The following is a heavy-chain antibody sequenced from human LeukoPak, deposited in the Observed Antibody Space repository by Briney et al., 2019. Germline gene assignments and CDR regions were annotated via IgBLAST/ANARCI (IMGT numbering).Heavy chain of an antibody. Sequence: SVKVSCKASGGTFSSYAISWVRQAPGQGLEWMGGIIPIFGTANYAQKFQGRVTITMDESTSTAYMELRSLRSDDTAVYYCAREGAYCSSTSCHLQNWFDPWGQGTLVTVSS. CDR2: IIPIFGTA. D-gene: IGHD2-2*01. J-gene: IGHJ5*02. CDR3: AREGAYCSSTSCHLQNWFDP. CDR1: GGTFSSYA. V-gene: IGHV1-69*05.